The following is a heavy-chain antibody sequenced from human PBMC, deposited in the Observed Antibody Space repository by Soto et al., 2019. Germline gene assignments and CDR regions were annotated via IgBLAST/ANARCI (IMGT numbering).Heavy chain of an antibody. CDR2: IYYSGST. V-gene: IGHV4-31*03. Sequence: SKTPSLTCTVCGGYISGGGYYWSWIRQHPGKGLEWIGYIYYSGSTYYNPSLKSRVTISVDTSKNQFSLKLSSVTAEDTAVYYCAREGSRYRDAFDIWGQGTMVTVSS. D-gene: IGHD3-10*01. J-gene: IGHJ3*02. CDR3: AREGSRYRDAFDI. CDR1: GGYISGGGYY.